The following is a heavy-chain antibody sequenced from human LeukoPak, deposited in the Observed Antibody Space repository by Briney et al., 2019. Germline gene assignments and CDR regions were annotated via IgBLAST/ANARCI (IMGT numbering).Heavy chain of an antibody. J-gene: IGHJ4*02. CDR3: ARSGGAYKPFDL. D-gene: IGHD2-15*01. CDR2: ISSTSSYI. CDR1: GFTFSNYG. Sequence: PGGSLRLSCAASGFTFSNYGMNWVRQPPDKGLEWVASISSTSSYIYYTDSVRGRFTISRDNAKNSLYLRMTSLRAEDTAVYYCARSGGAYKPFDLWGQGTLVTVSS. V-gene: IGHV3-21*01.